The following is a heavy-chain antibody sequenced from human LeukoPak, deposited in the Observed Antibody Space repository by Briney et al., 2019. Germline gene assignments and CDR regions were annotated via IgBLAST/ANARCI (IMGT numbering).Heavy chain of an antibody. V-gene: IGHV3-48*01. CDR3: ARGVTVRNYFDY. Sequence: GGSLRLSWAASGFTFSSYSMNWVRQAPGKGLEWVSYISTSSSIIYYADSVKGRFTISRDNAKNSLYLQMDSLRAEDTAVYYCARGVTVRNYFDYWGQGTLVTVSS. J-gene: IGHJ4*02. CDR1: GFTFSSYS. D-gene: IGHD4-17*01. CDR2: ISTSSSII.